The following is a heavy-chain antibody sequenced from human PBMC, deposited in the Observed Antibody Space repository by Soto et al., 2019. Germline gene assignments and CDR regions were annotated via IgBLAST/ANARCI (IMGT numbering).Heavy chain of an antibody. J-gene: IGHJ6*02. CDR1: GFTCTSSA. CDR2: IVVGSGNT. D-gene: IGHD5-12*01. CDR3: AAEPSGPHYYYYGMDV. Sequence: QMQLVQCGPEVKKPGTSVKVSCKASGFTCTSSAVQWVRQARGQRLESIGWIVVGSGNTNYAQKFQERVTITRDMSTSTAYMELSSLRSEDTAVYHCAAEPSGPHYYYYGMDVWGQGTTVTVSS. V-gene: IGHV1-58*01.